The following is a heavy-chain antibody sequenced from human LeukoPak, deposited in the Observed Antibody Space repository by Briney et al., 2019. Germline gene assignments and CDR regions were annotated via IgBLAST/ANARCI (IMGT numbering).Heavy chain of an antibody. CDR1: GLTFRSYW. J-gene: IGHJ4*02. V-gene: IGHV3-7*01. Sequence: PGGSLRLSCAASGLTFRSYWMSWVRQAPGKGLEWVANIKQDGSEKCYVDSVKGRFTISRDNAKNSLYLQMNSLRAEDTAVYYCARDASSGWYGAQTDYWGQGTLVTVSS. D-gene: IGHD6-19*01. CDR2: IKQDGSEK. CDR3: ARDASSGWYGAQTDY.